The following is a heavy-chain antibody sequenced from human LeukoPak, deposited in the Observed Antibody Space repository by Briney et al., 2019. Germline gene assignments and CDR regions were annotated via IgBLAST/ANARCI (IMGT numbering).Heavy chain of an antibody. V-gene: IGHV1-18*01. CDR2: LSPYNGNT. CDR3: ATGIVGATAYFDY. J-gene: IGHJ4*02. Sequence: ASVKVSCKTSGYTFNTYGISWVRQAPGQGLEWMGWLSPYNGNTNYAQKFQGRVTMTTDTSTNTAYMELRSLRSKDTAVYYCATGIVGATAYFDYWGQGTLVTVSS. D-gene: IGHD1-26*01. CDR1: GYTFNTYG.